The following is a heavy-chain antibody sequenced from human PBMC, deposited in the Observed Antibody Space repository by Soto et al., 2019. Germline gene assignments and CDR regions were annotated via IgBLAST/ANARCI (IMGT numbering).Heavy chain of an antibody. D-gene: IGHD4-17*01. CDR3: ASQGAYGDYAYYGMDV. J-gene: IGHJ6*02. CDR2: IYYSGST. Sequence: QLQLQESGPGLVKPSETLSLTCTVSGGSISSSSYYWGWIRQPPGKGLEWIGSIYYSGSTYYNPSLKSRVTLSVDTSKNQFSLKVSSVTAADTAVYYCASQGAYGDYAYYGMDVWGQGTTVTVSS. V-gene: IGHV4-39*01. CDR1: GGSISSSSYY.